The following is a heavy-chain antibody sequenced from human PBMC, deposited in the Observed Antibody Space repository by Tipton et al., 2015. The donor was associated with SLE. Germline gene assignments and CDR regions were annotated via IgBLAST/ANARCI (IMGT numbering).Heavy chain of an antibody. Sequence: QLVQSGAEVKKPGASVKVSCKASGYTFSNYDISWVRQATGQGLEWMGWMNPNSDNTGFTQKFQGRVTMTRNTSISTAYMELRSLRSEDTAVYYCARGIYGDPTFDIWGQGTLVTVSS. CDR2: MNPNSDNT. J-gene: IGHJ4*02. CDR3: ARGIYGDPTFDI. V-gene: IGHV1-8*02. D-gene: IGHD4-17*01. CDR1: GYTFSNYD.